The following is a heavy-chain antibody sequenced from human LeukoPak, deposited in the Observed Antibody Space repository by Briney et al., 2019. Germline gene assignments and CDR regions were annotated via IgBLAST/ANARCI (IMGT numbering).Heavy chain of an antibody. CDR3: ARGVYSGSFFGN. D-gene: IGHD1-26*01. J-gene: IGHJ4*02. Sequence: AGGSLRLSCAASGFTFNSYWMHWVRQAPGKGLVWVSRINSDGSSTSYADSVKGRFTISRDNAKNTVYLQMNSLRAEDTAVYYCARGVYSGSFFGNWGQGTLVTVSS. CDR2: INSDGSST. CDR1: GFTFNSYW. V-gene: IGHV3-74*01.